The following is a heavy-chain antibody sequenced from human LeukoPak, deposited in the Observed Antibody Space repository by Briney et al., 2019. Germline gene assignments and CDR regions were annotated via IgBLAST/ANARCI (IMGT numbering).Heavy chain of an antibody. V-gene: IGHV3-23*01. D-gene: IGHD3-10*01. J-gene: IGHJ4*02. CDR2: ISGSGGST. Sequence: GGSLRLSCAASGFTFSSYAMSWVRQAPGKGLEWVSAISGSGGSTYYADSVKGRFTISRDNSKDTLYLQMNSLRAEDTAVYYCAKAMAPFYDYFDYWGQGTLVTVSS. CDR1: GFTFSSYA. CDR3: AKAMAPFYDYFDY.